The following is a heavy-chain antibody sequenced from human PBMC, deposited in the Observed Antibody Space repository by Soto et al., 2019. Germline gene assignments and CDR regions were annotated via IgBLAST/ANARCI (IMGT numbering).Heavy chain of an antibody. CDR1: GFTFSSYG. CDR3: AKDELLTGPNWFDP. CDR2: ISYDGSNK. D-gene: IGHD3-9*01. Sequence: GGSLRLSCAASGFTFSSYGMHWVRQAPGKGLEWVAVISYDGSNKYYADSVKGRFTISRDNSKNTLYLQMNSLRAEDTAVYYCAKDELLTGPNWFDPWGQGTLVTVSS. J-gene: IGHJ5*02. V-gene: IGHV3-30*18.